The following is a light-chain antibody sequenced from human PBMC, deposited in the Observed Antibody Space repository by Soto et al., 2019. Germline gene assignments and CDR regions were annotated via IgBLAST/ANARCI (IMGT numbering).Light chain of an antibody. Sequence: QSALTPPSSFSGSTGQTTTISRTSTNSDAGGHIYSSYYQHHSGTAPKLFLYDITKGPSGNSNRFPVTTPSTTASPTISWLQPEDEADYCCSSYTTSNTRQIVFGTGTKVTVL. CDR2: DIT. V-gene: IGLV2-14*01. CDR1: NSDAGGHIY. J-gene: IGLJ1*01. CDR3: SSYTTSNTRQIV.